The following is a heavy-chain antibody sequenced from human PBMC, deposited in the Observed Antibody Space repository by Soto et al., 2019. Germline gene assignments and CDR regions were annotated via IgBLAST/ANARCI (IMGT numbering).Heavy chain of an antibody. Sequence: QVQLVESGGGVVQPGRSLRLSCAASGFTFSSYGMHWVRQAPGKGLEWVAVISYDGSNKYYADSVKGRFTISRDNSKNTLYLQMNSLRAEDTAVYYCAKGGRGTYYYYYGMDVW. D-gene: IGHD1-1*01. V-gene: IGHV3-30*18. J-gene: IGHJ6*01. CDR1: GFTFSSYG. CDR2: ISYDGSNK. CDR3: AKGGRGTYYYYYGMDV.